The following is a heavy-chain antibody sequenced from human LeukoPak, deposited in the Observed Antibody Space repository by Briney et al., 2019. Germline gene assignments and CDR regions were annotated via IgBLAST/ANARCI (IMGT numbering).Heavy chain of an antibody. CDR3: ARGGSYLSAFDI. CDR1: GFTFSNYG. J-gene: IGHJ3*02. D-gene: IGHD1-26*01. V-gene: IGHV3-23*01. CDR2: ISTSASET. Sequence: GGTLRLSCAASGFTFSNYGMSWVRQAPGKGLEWVSAISTSASETHYADSVKGRFTISRDNSKNTLYLQMNSLRAEDTAVYYCARGGSYLSAFDIWGQGTMVTVSS.